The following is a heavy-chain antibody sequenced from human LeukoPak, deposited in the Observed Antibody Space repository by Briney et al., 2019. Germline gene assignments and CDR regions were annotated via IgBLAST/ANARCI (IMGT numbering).Heavy chain of an antibody. CDR2: ISDSSSAM. CDR3: AGYCSSVSCRNIDY. J-gene: IGHJ4*02. CDR1: GFTFSGYS. V-gene: IGHV3-48*04. D-gene: IGHD2-2*01. Sequence: GGSLRLSCAASGFTFSGYSMNWVRQAPGKGLEWVSYISDSSSAMYYADSVKGRFTISRDNAKNSLYLQMNSLRAEDTGVYYCAGYCSSVSCRNIDYWGQGTLVTVSS.